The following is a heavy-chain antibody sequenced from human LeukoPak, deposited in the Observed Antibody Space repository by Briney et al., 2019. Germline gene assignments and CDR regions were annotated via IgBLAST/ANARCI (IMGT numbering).Heavy chain of an antibody. CDR2: ISGSGGST. CDR1: GFTFSSYA. D-gene: IGHD4-17*01. Sequence: GGSLRLSCAASGFTFSSYAMSWVRQAPGKGLGWVSAISGSGGSTYYAASVKGRFTISRDNSKNTLYLQMNSLRAEDTAVYYCAKDRSGTVTTGWGQGTLVTVSS. J-gene: IGHJ4*02. CDR3: AKDRSGTVTTG. V-gene: IGHV3-23*01.